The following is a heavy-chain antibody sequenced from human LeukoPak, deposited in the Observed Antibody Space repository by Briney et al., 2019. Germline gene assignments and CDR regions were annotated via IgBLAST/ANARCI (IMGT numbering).Heavy chain of an antibody. D-gene: IGHD1-26*01. J-gene: IGHJ4*02. Sequence: GGSLRLSCAASGFTVSSKYMSWVRQAPGKGLEWVSAISGSGGSTYYADSVKGRFTISRDNSKNTLYLQMNSLRAEDTAVYYCAKAPSGSYIYYFDYWGQGTLVTVSS. CDR3: AKAPSGSYIYYFDY. CDR1: GFTVSSKY. CDR2: ISGSGGST. V-gene: IGHV3-23*01.